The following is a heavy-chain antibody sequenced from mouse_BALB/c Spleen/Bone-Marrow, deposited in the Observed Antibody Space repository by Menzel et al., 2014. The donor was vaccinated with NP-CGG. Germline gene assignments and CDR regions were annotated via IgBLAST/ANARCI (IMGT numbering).Heavy chain of an antibody. V-gene: IGHV1-9*01. CDR1: GYTFSTYW. CDR3: ARAYRYGRYAMDY. Sequence: VQLQQSGAELMKPGASVKISCKVTGYTFSTYWIEWVKQRPGHGLEWIGEILPGSGSINYNEKSKGKATFTADTSSNTAYIQLSSLTSEDSAVYYCARAYRYGRYAMDYRGQGTSVTVSS. CDR2: ILPGSGSI. D-gene: IGHD2-14*01. J-gene: IGHJ4*01.